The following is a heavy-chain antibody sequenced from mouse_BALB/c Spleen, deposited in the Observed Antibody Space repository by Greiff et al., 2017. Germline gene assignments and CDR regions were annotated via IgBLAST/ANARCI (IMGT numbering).Heavy chain of an antibody. Sequence: QVQLQQSGAELMKPGASVKISCKATGYTFSSYWIEWVKQRPGHGLEWIGEILPGSGSTNYNEKFKGKATFTADTSSNTAYMQLSSLTSEDSAVYYCARGEGNYAMDDWGQGTSVTVSS. J-gene: IGHJ4*01. CDR1: GYTFSSYW. CDR2: ILPGSGST. V-gene: IGHV1-9*01. CDR3: ARGEGNYAMDD.